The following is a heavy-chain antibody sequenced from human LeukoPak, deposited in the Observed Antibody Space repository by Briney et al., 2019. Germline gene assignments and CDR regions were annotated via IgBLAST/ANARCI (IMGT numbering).Heavy chain of an antibody. CDR2: ISGSGGST. V-gene: IGHV3-23*01. CDR3: AKDGITIFGVVIGKRFDP. CDR1: GFTFSSYA. Sequence: GGSLRLSCAASGFTFSSYAMSWVRQAPGKGLEWVSAISGSGGSTYYADSVKGRVTISRDNSKNTLYLQMNSLRAEDTAVYYCAKDGITIFGVVIGKRFDPWGQGTLVTVSS. J-gene: IGHJ5*02. D-gene: IGHD3-3*01.